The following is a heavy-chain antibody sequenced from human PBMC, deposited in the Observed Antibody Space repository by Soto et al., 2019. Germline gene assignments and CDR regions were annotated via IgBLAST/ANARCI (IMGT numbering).Heavy chain of an antibody. CDR2: IYYSGST. CDR3: ARGPYYDLIWNYYYMDV. J-gene: IGHJ6*03. CDR1: GGSISGHY. V-gene: IGHV4-59*08. D-gene: IGHD3-16*01. Sequence: QVQLQESGPGLVKPSETLSLTCSVSGGSISGHYWSWVRQTPGKGLEWIGYIYYSGSTNYNPSLKSRVTISVDTSKNQFSLRLTSVTAAATAVYYCARGPYYDLIWNYYYMDVWGKGTTVTVSS.